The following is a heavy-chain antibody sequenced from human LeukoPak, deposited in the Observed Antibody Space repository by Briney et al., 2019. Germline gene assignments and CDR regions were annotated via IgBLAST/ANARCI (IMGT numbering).Heavy chain of an antibody. D-gene: IGHD3-10*01. CDR3: ARGDGSYYFDY. Sequence: GESLKISCQGSGYSFTSYWIGWARPMPGRGLDWMGIIYPADSDTRYSPSFQGQVTISADKSINTAYLQWSSLKASDTAIYYCARGDGSYYFDYWGQGTLVTVSS. CDR1: GYSFTSYW. CDR2: IYPADSDT. J-gene: IGHJ4*02. V-gene: IGHV5-51*01.